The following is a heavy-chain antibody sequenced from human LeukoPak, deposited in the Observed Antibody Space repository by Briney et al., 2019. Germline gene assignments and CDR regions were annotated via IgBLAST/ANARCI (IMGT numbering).Heavy chain of an antibody. J-gene: IGHJ3*02. V-gene: IGHV3-66*01. CDR2: IYSGGST. D-gene: IGHD3-22*01. CDR3: ARMDSSGYYEWHAFDI. Sequence: PGGSLRLSCAASGFTVSSNYMSWVRQAPGKGLEWVSVIYSGGSTYYADSVKGRFTVSRDNSKNTLYLQMNSLRAEDTAVYYCARMDSSGYYEWHAFDIWGQGTMVTVSS. CDR1: GFTVSSNY.